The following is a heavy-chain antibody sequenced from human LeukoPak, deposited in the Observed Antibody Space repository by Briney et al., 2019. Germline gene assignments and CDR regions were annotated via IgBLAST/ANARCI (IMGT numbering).Heavy chain of an antibody. CDR1: GFTFSSYE. V-gene: IGHV3-48*03. J-gene: IGHJ4*02. CDR3: ARKYYYGSGSYYLSYFDY. CDR2: ISSNGSTI. D-gene: IGHD3-10*01. Sequence: GGSLRLSCAASGFTFSSYEMNWVRQAPGKGLEWVSYISSNGSTIYYADSVKGRFTISRDNAKNSLYLQMNSLRAEDTAVYYCARKYYYGSGSYYLSYFDYWGQGTLVTVSS.